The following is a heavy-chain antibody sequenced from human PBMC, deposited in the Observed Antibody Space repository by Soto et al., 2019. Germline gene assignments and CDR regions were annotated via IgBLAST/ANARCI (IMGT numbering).Heavy chain of an antibody. V-gene: IGHV4-59*01. D-gene: IGHD3-3*02. Sequence: SETLSLTCTVSGGSISSYYWSWIRQPPGKGLEWIGYIYYSGSTNYNPSLKSRVTISVDTSKNQFSLKLSSVTAADTAVYYCARGISIEYKVPYYFDYWGQGTLVTVSS. CDR2: IYYSGST. J-gene: IGHJ4*02. CDR3: ARGISIEYKVPYYFDY. CDR1: GGSISSYY.